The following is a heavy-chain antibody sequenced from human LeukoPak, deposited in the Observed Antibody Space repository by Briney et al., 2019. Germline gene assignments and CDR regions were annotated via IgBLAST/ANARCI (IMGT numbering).Heavy chain of an antibody. J-gene: IGHJ4*02. Sequence: GGSLRLSCAASGLTFINFGMTWVRQAPGKGLEWVSSISSSSSYIYYADSVKGRFTISRDNAKNSLYLQMNSLRAEDTAVYYCARADCSGGSCYFDYWGQGTLVTVSS. CDR3: ARADCSGGSCYFDY. D-gene: IGHD2-15*01. V-gene: IGHV3-21*01. CDR2: ISSSSSYI. CDR1: GLTFINFG.